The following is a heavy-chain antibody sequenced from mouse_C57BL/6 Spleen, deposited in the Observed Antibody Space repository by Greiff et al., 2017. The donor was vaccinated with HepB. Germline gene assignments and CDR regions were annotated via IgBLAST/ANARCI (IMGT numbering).Heavy chain of an antibody. D-gene: IGHD2-4*01. CDR2: ISSGSSTI. V-gene: IGHV5-17*01. Sequence: EVQGVESGGGLVKPGGSLKLSCAASGFTFSDYGMHWVRQAPEKGLEWVAYISSGSSTIYYADTVKGRFTISRDNAKNTLFLQMTSLRSEDTAMYYCARPVLYYDYDGFAYWGQGTLVTVSA. CDR1: GFTFSDYG. J-gene: IGHJ3*01. CDR3: ARPVLYYDYDGFAY.